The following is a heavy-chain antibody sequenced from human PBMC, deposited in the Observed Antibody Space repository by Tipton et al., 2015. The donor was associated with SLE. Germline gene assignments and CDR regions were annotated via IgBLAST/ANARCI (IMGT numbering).Heavy chain of an antibody. V-gene: IGHV3-21*01. Sequence: SLRLSCAASGFTFNFYSMNWVRQAPGKGLEWVSSISSTRRYIYYADSVKGRFTISRDSAENSPFLQMNSLSADDTAIYYCAREVRGDTWFDRAFDLWGQGTLVSVSS. CDR2: ISSTRRYI. D-gene: IGHD3-10*01. J-gene: IGHJ3*01. CDR3: AREVRGDTWFDRAFDL. CDR1: GFTFNFYS.